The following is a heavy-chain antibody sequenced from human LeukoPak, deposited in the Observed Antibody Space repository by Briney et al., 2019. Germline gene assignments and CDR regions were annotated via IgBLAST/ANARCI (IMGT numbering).Heavy chain of an antibody. Sequence: GGSLRLSCAASGFTFTSYAMTWVRQAPGKGLEWVSGISGSGGSTYFADSVKGRFTISRDNSKNTLYLLMNSLRAEDTAVYYCAKGTLGHYYDSSGYYRLSFDYWGQGTLVTVSS. J-gene: IGHJ4*02. CDR1: GFTFTSYA. V-gene: IGHV3-23*01. D-gene: IGHD3-22*01. CDR2: ISGSGGST. CDR3: AKGTLGHYYDSSGYYRLSFDY.